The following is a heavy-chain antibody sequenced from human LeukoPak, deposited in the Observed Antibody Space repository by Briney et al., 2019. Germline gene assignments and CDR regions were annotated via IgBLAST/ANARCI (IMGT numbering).Heavy chain of an antibody. J-gene: IGHJ5*02. D-gene: IGHD3-10*01. CDR1: GYTFTDYY. V-gene: IGHV1-2*02. CDR3: ARSGRGLWFGLAYNWFDP. Sequence: GASVKVSCKASGYTFTDYYMHWVRQAPGQGLEWMGWINPNSGGTNYAQKFQGRVTMTRDTSISTAYMELSRLRSDDTAVYYCARSGRGLWFGLAYNWFDPWGQGTLVTVSS. CDR2: INPNSGGT.